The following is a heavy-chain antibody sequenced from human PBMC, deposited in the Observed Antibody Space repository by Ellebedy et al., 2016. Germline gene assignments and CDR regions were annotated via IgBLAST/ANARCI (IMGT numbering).Heavy chain of an antibody. Sequence: SETLSLTCTVSGYSISSGYSWGWIRPPPGKGLEWIGSIYHSGSTYYNPSLKSRVTISVDTSKNQFSLKLSSVTAADTAVYYCARDTTSGDYYDSSGYYFNWGQGTLVTVSS. D-gene: IGHD3-22*01. J-gene: IGHJ4*02. CDR2: IYHSGST. V-gene: IGHV4-38-2*02. CDR3: ARDTTSGDYYDSSGYYFN. CDR1: GYSISSGYS.